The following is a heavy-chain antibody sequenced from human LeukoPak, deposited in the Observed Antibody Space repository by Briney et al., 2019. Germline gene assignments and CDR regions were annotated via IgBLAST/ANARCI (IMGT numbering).Heavy chain of an antibody. CDR3: ARDFRDILTRYQQYYFDY. CDR1: GFTFSSNS. V-gene: IGHV3-21*05. CDR2: ISGSSNYT. D-gene: IGHD3-9*01. J-gene: IGHJ4*02. Sequence: GGSLRLSCAASGFTFSSNSMNWVRQAPGKGLEWVSYISGSSNYTNSADSVKGRLTISRGNAKNSLYLQMNSLRAEDTAVYYCARDFRDILTRYQQYYFDYWGQGTLVTVSS.